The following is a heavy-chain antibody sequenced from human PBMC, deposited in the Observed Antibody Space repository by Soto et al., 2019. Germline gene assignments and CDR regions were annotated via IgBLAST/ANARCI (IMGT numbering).Heavy chain of an antibody. CDR3: AKPKSSASKGHFDY. J-gene: IGHJ4*02. D-gene: IGHD3-3*01. V-gene: IGHV3-30*18. CDR1: GFTFSSYG. CDR2: ISYDGSNK. Sequence: GGSLRLSCAASGFTFSSYGMHWVRQAPGKGLEWVAVISYDGSNKYYADSVKGRFTISRDNSKNTLYLQMNSLRAEDTAVYYCAKPKSSASKGHFDYWGQGTLVTVSS.